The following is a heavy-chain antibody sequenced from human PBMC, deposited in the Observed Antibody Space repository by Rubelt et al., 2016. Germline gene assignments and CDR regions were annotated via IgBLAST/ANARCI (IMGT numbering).Heavy chain of an antibody. CDR1: GFNLTNYA. J-gene: IGHJ4*02. CDR3: TKNKYYFDY. CDR2: ITSRGRNT. V-gene: IGHV3-23*04. Sequence: DVELEQSGGGLVQPGGSLSLSCSASGFNLTNYAMPWVRQAPGKGLEWVSAITSRGRNTYYADSAKSRFTISSDNSKNTLYLQMNSLRAEDTALYYCTKNKYYFDYWGQGTLVTVSS.